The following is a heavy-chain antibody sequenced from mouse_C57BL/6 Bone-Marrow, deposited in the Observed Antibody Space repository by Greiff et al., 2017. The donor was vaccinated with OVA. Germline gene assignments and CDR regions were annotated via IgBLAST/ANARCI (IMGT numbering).Heavy chain of an antibody. J-gene: IGHJ1*03. CDR1: GFNIKDDY. CDR3: TTGHYGSSYDRYFDV. Sequence: EVQLQQSGAELVRPGASVKLSCTASGFNIKDDYMHWVKQRPEQGLEWIGWIDPENGDTEYASKFQGKATITADTSSNTAYLQLSSLTSEDTAVYYCTTGHYGSSYDRYFDVWGTGTTVTVSS. CDR2: IDPENGDT. V-gene: IGHV14-4*01. D-gene: IGHD1-1*01.